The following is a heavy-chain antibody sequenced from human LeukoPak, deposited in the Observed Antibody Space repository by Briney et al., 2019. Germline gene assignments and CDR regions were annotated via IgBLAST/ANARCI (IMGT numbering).Heavy chain of an antibody. CDR1: GFSVSNNY. CDR3: ARARYDSSGYYFDY. J-gene: IGHJ4*02. Sequence: GGSLRLSCAASGFSVSNNYISWVRQAPGKGLEWVSVIYSGGSTYYADSVKGRFTISRHNSKNTLYLQMNSLRAEDTAMYYCARARYDSSGYYFDYWGQGTLVTVSS. D-gene: IGHD3-22*01. CDR2: IYSGGST. V-gene: IGHV3-53*04.